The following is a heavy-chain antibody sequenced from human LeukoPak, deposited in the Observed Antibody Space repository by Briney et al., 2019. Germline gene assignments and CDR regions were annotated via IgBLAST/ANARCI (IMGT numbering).Heavy chain of an antibody. V-gene: IGHV4-59*01. CDR1: GGSISSYY. J-gene: IGHJ4*02. Sequence: SETLSLTCTVSGGSISSYYWSWIRQPPGKGLEWIGYIYYSGSTNYNPSLKSRVTISVDTSRNQFSLKLSSVTAADTAVYYCATEGYGDYEGFDYWGQGTLVTVSS. CDR2: IYYSGST. D-gene: IGHD4-17*01. CDR3: ATEGYGDYEGFDY.